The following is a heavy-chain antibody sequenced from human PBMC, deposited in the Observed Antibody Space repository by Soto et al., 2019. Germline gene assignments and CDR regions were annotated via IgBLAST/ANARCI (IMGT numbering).Heavy chain of an antibody. V-gene: IGHV2-5*02. CDR1: GFSVSTNGVG. D-gene: IGHD3-10*01. Sequence: QITLKESGPTLVKPTQTLTLTCTFSGFSVSTNGVGVAWIRQPPGKALEWLALIYWDDDQRYSPFLQSRVTITKDTSKNQVVLTMTNMDPVDTSTYYCAHTGGRRAAMDVWGQGTTVTVSS. CDR2: IYWDDDQ. CDR3: AHTGGRRAAMDV. J-gene: IGHJ6*02.